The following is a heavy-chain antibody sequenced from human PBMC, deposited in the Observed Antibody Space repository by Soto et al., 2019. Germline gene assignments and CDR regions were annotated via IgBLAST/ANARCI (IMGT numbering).Heavy chain of an antibody. D-gene: IGHD3-10*01. J-gene: IGHJ4*02. CDR1: GGSISSYY. Sequence: SETLSLTCTVSGGSISSYYWSWIRQPPGKGLEWIGYIYYSGSTYYNPSLKSRVTISVDTSKNQFSLKLSSVTAADTAAYYCARVRGVTYFDYWGQGTLVTVSS. V-gene: IGHV4-30-4*01. CDR3: ARVRGVTYFDY. CDR2: IYYSGST.